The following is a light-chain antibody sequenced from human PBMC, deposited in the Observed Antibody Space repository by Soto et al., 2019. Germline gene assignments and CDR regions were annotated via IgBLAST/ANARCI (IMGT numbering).Light chain of an antibody. V-gene: IGKV3-20*01. CDR1: PSVSSRY. CDR2: GAS. Sequence: EVVLTQSPGTLSLSPGERATLSCRASPSVSSRYLTWYQQKPGQAPRLLIYGASSRATDIPDRFSGSGSGKNFILTITSLEPEDFTVYYCQQYGSSPQATFGGGTKVEIK. CDR3: QQYGSSPQAT. J-gene: IGKJ4*01.